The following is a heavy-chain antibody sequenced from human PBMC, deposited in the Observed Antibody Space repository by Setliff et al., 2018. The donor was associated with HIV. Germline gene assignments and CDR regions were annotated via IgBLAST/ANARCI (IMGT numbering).Heavy chain of an antibody. V-gene: IGHV5-51*01. J-gene: IGHJ4*02. D-gene: IGHD3-10*01. Sequence: GASLKISCKASGYTFTTYWIGWVRQMAGKGLEWMGIIHPGDSYTTYSPSFQGQVTISADKSITTAYLQWASLQASDTAIYYCATLYGSVPYWGQGTLVTVSS. CDR2: IHPGDSYT. CDR3: ATLYGSVPY. CDR1: GYTFTTYW.